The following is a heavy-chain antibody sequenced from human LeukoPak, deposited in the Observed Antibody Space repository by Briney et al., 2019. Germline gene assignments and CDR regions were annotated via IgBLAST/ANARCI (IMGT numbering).Heavy chain of an antibody. CDR3: AKDTHSLVITILDY. D-gene: IGHD3-16*01. J-gene: IGHJ4*02. Sequence: GGSLRLSCAASGFTFDDYAMHWVRQAPGKGLEWVSGISWNSGTIAYADSVMGRFTISRDNAKNSLYLQMNSLRAEDTAFYYCAKDTHSLVITILDYWGQGTLVTVSS. V-gene: IGHV3-9*01. CDR1: GFTFDDYA. CDR2: ISWNSGTI.